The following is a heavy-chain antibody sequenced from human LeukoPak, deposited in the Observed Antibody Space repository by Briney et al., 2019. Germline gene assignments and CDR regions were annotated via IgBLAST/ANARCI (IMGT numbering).Heavy chain of an antibody. CDR3: AREGPDYYFDS. V-gene: IGHV3-74*01. Sequence: GGSLRLSCAASGFTFSNYWMHWVRQAPGKGLVWVSRINSDGSSIVYADSVKGRFTISRDNAKNTLYLQMNNLRAEDTAVYYCAREGPDYYFDSWGQGTLVTVSS. J-gene: IGHJ4*02. CDR2: INSDGSSI. CDR1: GFTFSNYW.